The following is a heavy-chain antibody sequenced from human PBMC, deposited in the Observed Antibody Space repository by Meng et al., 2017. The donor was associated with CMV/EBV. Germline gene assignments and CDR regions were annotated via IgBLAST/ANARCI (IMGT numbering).Heavy chain of an antibody. V-gene: IGHV1-69*10. D-gene: IGHD1-26*01. CDR2: IIPILGIA. Sequence: SVKVSCKASGGTFSSYAISWVRQAPGQGIEWMGGIIPILGIANYAQKFQGRVTITADKSTSTAYMELSSLRSEDTAVYYCASTNRPPGAEEDAFDIWGQGTMVTVSS. CDR3: ASTNRPPGAEEDAFDI. CDR1: GGTFSSYA. J-gene: IGHJ3*02.